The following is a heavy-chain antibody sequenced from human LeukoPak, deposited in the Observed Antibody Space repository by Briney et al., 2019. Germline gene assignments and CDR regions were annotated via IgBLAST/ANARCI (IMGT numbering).Heavy chain of an antibody. J-gene: IGHJ4*02. CDR1: GGTFSSYA. D-gene: IGHD4-17*01. CDR2: IIPIFVTA. CDR3: ARSRYGDYVD. Sequence: GSSVKVSCKASGGTFSSYAISGVRQAPGQGREWMGGIIPIFVTANYAQKFQGRVTITEDESTSTAYMELSSLRSEDTAVYYCARSRYGDYVDWGQGTLVTVSS. V-gene: IGHV1-69*01.